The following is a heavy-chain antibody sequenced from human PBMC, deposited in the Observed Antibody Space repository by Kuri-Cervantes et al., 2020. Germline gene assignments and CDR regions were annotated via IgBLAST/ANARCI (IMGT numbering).Heavy chain of an antibody. CDR1: GFTFSSYS. Sequence: GGSLRLSCAASGFTFSSYSMNWVRQAPGKGLEWVSSIGSSSSYIYYADSVKGRFTISRDNAKNSLYLQMNSLRAEDTAVYYCAREGSGGRTQVDYWGQGTLVTVS. CDR2: IGSSSSYI. J-gene: IGHJ4*02. CDR3: AREGSGGRTQVDY. D-gene: IGHD2-15*01. V-gene: IGHV3-21*01.